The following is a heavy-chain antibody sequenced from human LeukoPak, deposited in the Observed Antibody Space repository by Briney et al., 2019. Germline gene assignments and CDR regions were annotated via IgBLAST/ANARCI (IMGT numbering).Heavy chain of an antibody. D-gene: IGHD4-11*01. CDR2: IYYSGST. J-gene: IGHJ3*02. CDR3: AREDQMTTPNAFDI. CDR1: GGSISSGDYY. Sequence: SETLSLTCTVSGGSISSGDYYWSWIRQPPGKGLEWIGYIYYSGSTYYNPSPKSRVTISVDTSKNQFSLKLSSVTAADTAVYYCAREDQMTTPNAFDIWGQGTMVTVSS. V-gene: IGHV4-30-4*01.